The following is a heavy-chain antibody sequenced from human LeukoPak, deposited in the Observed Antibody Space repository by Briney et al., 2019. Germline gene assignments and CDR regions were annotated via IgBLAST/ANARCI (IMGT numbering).Heavy chain of an antibody. V-gene: IGHV1-46*01. Sequence: GASVKVSCKASGYTFTSYYMHWARQAPRQGLEWMGIINPSGGSTSYAQKFQGRVTMTRDMSTSTVYMELSSLRSEDTAVYYCARDLGDSRRFDPWGQGTLVTVSS. CDR1: GYTFTSYY. CDR3: ARDLGDSRRFDP. CDR2: INPSGGST. D-gene: IGHD3-16*01. J-gene: IGHJ5*02.